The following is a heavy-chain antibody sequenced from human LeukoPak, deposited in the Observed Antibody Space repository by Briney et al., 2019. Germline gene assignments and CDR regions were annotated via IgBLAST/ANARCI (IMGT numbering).Heavy chain of an antibody. CDR3: ARQGIAAAGVIDY. CDR2: IYYSGST. Sequence: PSETLYLTCTVSGGSISSYYWSWIRQPPGKGLEWIGYIYYSGSTNYNPSLKSRVTISVDTSKNQFSLKLSSVTAADTAVYYCARQGIAAAGVIDYWGQGTLVTVSS. D-gene: IGHD6-13*01. V-gene: IGHV4-59*08. J-gene: IGHJ4*02. CDR1: GGSISSYY.